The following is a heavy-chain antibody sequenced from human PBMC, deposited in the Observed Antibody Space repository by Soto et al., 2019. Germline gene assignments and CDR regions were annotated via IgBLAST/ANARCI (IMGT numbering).Heavy chain of an antibody. CDR3: ARMWGGYSGYNYGSDS. D-gene: IGHD5-18*01. CDR2: ISHSGDTI. CDR1: GFTFNSYE. V-gene: IGHV3-48*03. Sequence: VGSLRLSCAASGFTFNSYEMNWVRQAPGKGLEWVSYISHSGDTIYYADSVKGRFTISRDNAKNSLYLQMNSPRGEDTAVYYCARMWGGYSGYNYGSDSWGRGTLVTVSS. J-gene: IGHJ4*02.